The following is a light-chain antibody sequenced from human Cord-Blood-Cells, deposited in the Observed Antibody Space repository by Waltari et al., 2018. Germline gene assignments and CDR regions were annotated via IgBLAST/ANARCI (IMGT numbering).Light chain of an antibody. V-gene: IGLV2-23*02. CDR3: CSCAGSSTVV. CDR2: EVS. J-gene: IGLJ3*02. Sequence: QSALTQPASVSGSPGQSSTISCTGTSSDGGSNNLVSWYQQHPVKAPKLHIYEVSSRPLGVSICFSGSKSGNTASLTSFGLQAEDEAYYYCCSCAGSSTVVFGGGTKLTVL. CDR1: SSDGGSNNL.